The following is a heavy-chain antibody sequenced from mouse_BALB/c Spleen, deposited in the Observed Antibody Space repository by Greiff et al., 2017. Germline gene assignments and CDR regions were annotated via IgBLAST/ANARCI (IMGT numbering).Heavy chain of an antibody. CDR2: IWAGGST. Sequence: VNVVESGPGLVAPSQSLSITCTVSGFSLTSYGVHWVRQPPGKGLEWLGVIWAGGSTNYNSALMSRLSISKDNSKSQVFLKMNSLQTDDTAMYYCARERYRYDFDYWGQGTTLTVSS. J-gene: IGHJ2*01. V-gene: IGHV2-9*02. CDR1: GFSLTSYG. D-gene: IGHD2-14*01. CDR3: ARERYRYDFDY.